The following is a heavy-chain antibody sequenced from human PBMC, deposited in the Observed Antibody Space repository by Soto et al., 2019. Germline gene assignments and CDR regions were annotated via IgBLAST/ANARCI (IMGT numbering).Heavy chain of an antibody. V-gene: IGHV4-39*07. CDR3: ARDKITGLFDY. CDR1: GGSISSGGYD. D-gene: IGHD2-8*02. CDR2: INHSGST. Sequence: PSETLSLTCTVSGGSISSGGYDWSWIRQHPGTGLEWIGEINHSGSTNYNPSLKSRVTISVDTSKNQFSLKLTSVTAADTAVYYCARDKITGLFDYWGQGTLVTVSS. J-gene: IGHJ4*02.